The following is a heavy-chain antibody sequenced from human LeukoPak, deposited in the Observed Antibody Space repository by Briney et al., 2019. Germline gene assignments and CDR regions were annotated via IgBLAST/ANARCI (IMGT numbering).Heavy chain of an antibody. CDR1: GGSISSGDYY. J-gene: IGHJ4*02. Sequence: SQTLSLTCTVSGGSISSGDYYWSWIRQPPGKGLEWFGYIYYSGSTYYNPSLKSRVTISVDTSKNQFSLKLSSVTAADTAVYYCARAGHSSSWYSLDYWGQGTLVTVSS. CDR2: IYYSGST. CDR3: ARAGHSSSWYSLDY. V-gene: IGHV4-30-4*08. D-gene: IGHD6-13*01.